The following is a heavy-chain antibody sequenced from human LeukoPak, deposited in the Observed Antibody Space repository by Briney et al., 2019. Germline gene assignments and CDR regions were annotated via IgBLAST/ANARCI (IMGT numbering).Heavy chain of an antibody. J-gene: IGHJ4*02. Sequence: ASVKVSCKASGYTFTSYGISWVRQAPGQGLEWMGWISAYNGNTNYAQKLQGRVTMTTDTSTSTAYMELSSLRSEDTAVYYCATGFLGWTLDYWGQGTLVTVSS. CDR3: ATGFLGWTLDY. CDR2: ISAYNGNT. D-gene: IGHD6-19*01. V-gene: IGHV1-18*01. CDR1: GYTFTSYG.